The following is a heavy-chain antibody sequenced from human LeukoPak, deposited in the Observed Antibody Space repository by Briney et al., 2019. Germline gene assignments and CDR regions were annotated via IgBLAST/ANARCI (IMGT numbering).Heavy chain of an antibody. V-gene: IGHV4-59*12. J-gene: IGHJ4*02. Sequence: PSETLSLTCTVSGGSISSYYWSWIRQPPGKGLERIGYIYYSGSTNYNPSLKSRVTISVDTSKNQFSLNLSSVTAADTAVYYCARVRRSGWYSFDYWGQGTLVTISS. CDR3: ARVRRSGWYSFDY. CDR2: IYYSGST. CDR1: GGSISSYY. D-gene: IGHD6-19*01.